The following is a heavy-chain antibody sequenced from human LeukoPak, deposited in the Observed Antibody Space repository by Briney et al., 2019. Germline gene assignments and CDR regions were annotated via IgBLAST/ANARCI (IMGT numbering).Heavy chain of an antibody. D-gene: IGHD2-15*01. V-gene: IGHV4-59*08. CDR3: ARVDSSDAGNFDY. Sequence: SETLSLTCTVSGGSINDYYWSCIRQPPGKGLEWIAWIYYSGSTNYNPSLKSRVTISVDTSKNQFSLKLTSVTAADTAVYYCARVDSSDAGNFDYWGQGTLVTGSS. CDR2: IYYSGST. CDR1: GGSINDYY. J-gene: IGHJ4*02.